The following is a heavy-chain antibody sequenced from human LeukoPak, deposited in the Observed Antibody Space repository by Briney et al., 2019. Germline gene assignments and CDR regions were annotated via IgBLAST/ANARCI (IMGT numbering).Heavy chain of an antibody. CDR2: VYYSGST. J-gene: IGHJ5*02. CDR3: ARDRGYCSSTSCYALAGWFDP. Sequence: SETLSLTCTVSGGSISSGGYYWSWIRQHPGKGLEWIGYVYYSGSTYYNPSLKSRVTISVDTSKNQFSLKLSSVTAADTAVYYCARDRGYCSSTSCYALAGWFDPWGQGTLVTVSS. D-gene: IGHD2-2*01. V-gene: IGHV4-31*03. CDR1: GGSISSGGYY.